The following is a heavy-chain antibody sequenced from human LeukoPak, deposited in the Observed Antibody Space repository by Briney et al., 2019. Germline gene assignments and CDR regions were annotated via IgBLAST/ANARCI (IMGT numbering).Heavy chain of an antibody. CDR1: GYTFTDYY. Sequence: ASVKVSCKASGYTFTDYYMHWVRQAPGQGLEWMGWINPNSGGTNYAQKFQGRVTMTRDTSISTAYMELSRLRSDDTAVYYCARDLTVLRFLEWLWWGQGTLVTVSS. J-gene: IGHJ4*02. D-gene: IGHD3-3*01. CDR3: ARDLTVLRFLEWLW. V-gene: IGHV1-2*02. CDR2: INPNSGGT.